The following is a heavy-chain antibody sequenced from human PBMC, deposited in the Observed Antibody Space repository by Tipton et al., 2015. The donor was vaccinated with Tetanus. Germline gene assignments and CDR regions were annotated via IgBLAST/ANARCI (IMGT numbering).Heavy chain of an antibody. CDR1: GGTFNSYA. J-gene: IGHJ4*02. V-gene: IGHV1-69*06. CDR3: ARATANSAFDF. Sequence: QLVQSGPEVKKPGSSVRVSCKTSGGTFNSYAISWVRQAPGQGLEWMGGILPQVGTSNYAPKFQGRVTVTRDTSISTAYMELSGLRADDTAVYFCARATANSAFDFWGQGTRVIVSS. CDR2: ILPQVGTS. D-gene: IGHD2-21*02.